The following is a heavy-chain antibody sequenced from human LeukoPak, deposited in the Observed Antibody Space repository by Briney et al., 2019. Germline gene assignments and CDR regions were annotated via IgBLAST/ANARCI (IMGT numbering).Heavy chain of an antibody. CDR3: QLSGYDPYYFDY. D-gene: IGHD5-12*01. J-gene: IGHJ4*02. CDR2: IYYSGST. Sequence: SQTLSLTCTVSGGSISSGDYYWSWIRQPLGKGLEWIGYIYYSGSTYYNPSLKSRVTISVDTSKNQFSLKLSSVTAADTAVYYCQLSGYDPYYFDYWGQGTLVTVSS. CDR1: GGSISSGDYY. V-gene: IGHV4-30-4*01.